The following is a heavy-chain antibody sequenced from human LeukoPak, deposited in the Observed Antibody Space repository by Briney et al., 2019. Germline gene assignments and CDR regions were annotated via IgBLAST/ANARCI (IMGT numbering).Heavy chain of an antibody. CDR3: ARVRYSGYGYYYYYYMDV. CDR2: ISSSGSTI. Sequence: PGGSLRLSCAVSGFTLSNYSMNWVRQAPGKGLEWVSYISSSGSTIYYADSVKGRFTISRDNAKNSLYLQMNSLRAEDTAVYYCARVRYSGYGYYYYYYMDVWGKGTTVTISS. J-gene: IGHJ6*03. CDR1: GFTLSNYS. V-gene: IGHV3-48*04. D-gene: IGHD5-12*01.